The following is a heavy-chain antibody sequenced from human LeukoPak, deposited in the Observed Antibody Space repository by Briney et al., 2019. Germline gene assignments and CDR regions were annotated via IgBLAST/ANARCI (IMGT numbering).Heavy chain of an antibody. CDR3: AKGDCNGGSCYYYYYYMDV. V-gene: IGHV3-30*18. Sequence: PGGSLRLSCAASGFTFSSYGMHWVRQAPGKGLEWVAVISYDGSNKYYADSVKGRFTISRDNSKNTLYLQMNSLRAEDTTVYYCAKGDCNGGSCYYYYYYMDVWGKGTTVTVSS. D-gene: IGHD2-15*01. J-gene: IGHJ6*03. CDR2: ISYDGSNK. CDR1: GFTFSSYG.